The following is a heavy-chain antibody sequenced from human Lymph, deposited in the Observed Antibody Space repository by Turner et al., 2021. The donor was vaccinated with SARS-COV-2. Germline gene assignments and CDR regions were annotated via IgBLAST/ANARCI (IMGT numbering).Heavy chain of an antibody. V-gene: IGHV1-69*04. CDR1: GGTFSSYA. CDR3: ARGRLDSFGGGYYSWFDP. Sequence: QVQLVQSGAEVKKPGSSVKGSCRASGGTFSSYAIKWVRRAPGQGLEGMGRIIPILGISNYSQNFQCRVTITADKSTSTAYMELSSLRSEDTAVYYCARGRLDSFGGGYYSWFDPWVQGTLVTVSS. J-gene: IGHJ5*02. D-gene: IGHD1-26*01. CDR2: IIPILGIS.